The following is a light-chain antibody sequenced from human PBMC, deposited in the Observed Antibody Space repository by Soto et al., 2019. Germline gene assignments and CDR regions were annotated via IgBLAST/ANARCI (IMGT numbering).Light chain of an antibody. J-gene: IGKJ1*01. Sequence: TQHACSRSISTKESANLSCRVSQSVSNNYLAWYQQKPGQAPRLLIYGASSRATDIPDRFSGSGSGTDFTLTISRLEPEDFAVYYCQQYGSSPWTSGQGTKVDI. CDR2: GAS. CDR3: QQYGSSPWT. V-gene: IGKV3-20*01. CDR1: QSVSNNY.